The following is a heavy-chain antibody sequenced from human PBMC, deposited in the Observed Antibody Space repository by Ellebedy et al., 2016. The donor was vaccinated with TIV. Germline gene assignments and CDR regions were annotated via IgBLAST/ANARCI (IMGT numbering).Heavy chain of an antibody. J-gene: IGHJ5*02. CDR3: AKENDLSLTIRFDT. CDR2: ITGLSAGDYR. V-gene: IGHV3-23*01. D-gene: IGHD1-1*01. Sequence: GESLKISCTASGFTFSTFAMSWVRQAPGQGLEWVSTITGLSAGDYRYYADSVKGRFTISRDNSKNTLYLQMNSLRAEDTAVYYCAKENDLSLTIRFDTWGQGTQVTVSS. CDR1: GFTFSTFA.